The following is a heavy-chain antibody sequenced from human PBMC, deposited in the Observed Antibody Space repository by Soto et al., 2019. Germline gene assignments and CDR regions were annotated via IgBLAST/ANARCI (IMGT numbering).Heavy chain of an antibody. D-gene: IGHD1-20*01. Sequence: PSQTLSLTCAISGDSVSSNSAAWNWIRQSPSRGLEWLGRTYYRSKWYNDYAVSVKSRITINPDTSKNQFSLQLNPVTPEDTAVYYCARDNWNRSAPPYYYYGMDVWGQGTRVTVS. V-gene: IGHV6-1*01. J-gene: IGHJ6*02. CDR3: ARDNWNRSAPPYYYYGMDV. CDR1: GDSVSSNSAA. CDR2: TYYRSKWYN.